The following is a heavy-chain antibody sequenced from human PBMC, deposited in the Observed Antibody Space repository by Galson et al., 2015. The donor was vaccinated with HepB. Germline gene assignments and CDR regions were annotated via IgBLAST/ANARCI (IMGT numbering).Heavy chain of an antibody. Sequence: QSGAEVKKPGESLKISCKGSGYSFSTYWIGWVRQMPGKGLEWMGIIYPGDSETRYSPSFQGQVTISADKSISTAYLQWSSLKASDTAMYYCARRGGYCSSISCYYGMDVWGQGTTVTVSS. V-gene: IGHV5-51*03. J-gene: IGHJ6*02. D-gene: IGHD2-2*01. CDR2: IYPGDSET. CDR1: GYSFSTYW. CDR3: ARRGGYCSSISCYYGMDV.